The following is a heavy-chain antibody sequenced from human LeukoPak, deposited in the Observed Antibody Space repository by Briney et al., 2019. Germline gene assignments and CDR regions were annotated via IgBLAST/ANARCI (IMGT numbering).Heavy chain of an antibody. CDR2: IWYDGSNK. CDR1: GFTFSSYG. CDR3: AKDLVNYYDSSGYLPALDFDY. J-gene: IGHJ4*02. Sequence: GGSLRLSCVASGFTFSSYGMHWVRQAPGKGLEWVAVIWYDGSNKYYADSVKGRFTISRDNSKNTLYLQMNSLRAEDTAVYYCAKDLVNYYDSSGYLPALDFDYWGQGTLVTVSS. V-gene: IGHV3-33*06. D-gene: IGHD3-22*01.